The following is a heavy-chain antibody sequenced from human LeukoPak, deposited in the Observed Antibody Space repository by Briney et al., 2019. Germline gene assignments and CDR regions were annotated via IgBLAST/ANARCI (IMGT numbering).Heavy chain of an antibody. CDR1: GFTFSDYY. V-gene: IGHV3-9*01. CDR2: ISWNSGSI. Sequence: GGSLRLSCAASGFTFSDYYMSWIRQAPGKGLEWVSGISWNSGSIGYADSVKGRFTISRDNAKNSLYLQMNSLRAEDTALYYCAKDTRYYGSGSFDPWGQGTLVTVSS. CDR3: AKDTRYYGSGSFDP. D-gene: IGHD3-10*01. J-gene: IGHJ5*02.